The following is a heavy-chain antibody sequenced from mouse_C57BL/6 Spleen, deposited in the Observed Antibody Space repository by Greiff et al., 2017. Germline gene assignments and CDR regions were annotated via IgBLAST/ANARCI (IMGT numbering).Heavy chain of an antibody. J-gene: IGHJ2*01. Sequence: EVKVVESGGGLVKPGGSLKLSCAASGFTFSSYAMSWVRQTPEKRLEWVATISDGGSYTYYPDNVKGRFTISRDNAKNNLYLQMSHLKSEDTAMYYCAREGSNYDYFDYWGQGTTLTVSS. CDR2: ISDGGSYT. CDR1: GFTFSSYA. V-gene: IGHV5-4*01. CDR3: AREGSNYDYFDY. D-gene: IGHD2-5*01.